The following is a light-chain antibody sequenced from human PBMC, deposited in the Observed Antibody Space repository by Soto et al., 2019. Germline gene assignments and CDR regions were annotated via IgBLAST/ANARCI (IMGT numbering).Light chain of an antibody. CDR2: EVS. CDR3: SSYASSSDVV. Sequence: QSALTQPASVSGSPGQSITISCTGTNSDIGAYNFVSWYQQHPDKAPKLLVFEVSHRPSGVSDRFSGSKSGNTASLTISGLRAEDEADYFCSSYASSSDVVFGGGTQLTVL. CDR1: NSDIGAYNF. J-gene: IGLJ2*01. V-gene: IGLV2-14*01.